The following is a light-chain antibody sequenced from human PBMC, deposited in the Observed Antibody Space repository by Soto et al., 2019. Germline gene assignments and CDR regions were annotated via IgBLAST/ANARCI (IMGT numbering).Light chain of an antibody. V-gene: IGKV1-39*01. CDR2: TAS. Sequence: IQMTQSPSSLSAAVRDRVTITFRSSQSISSYLNWYHQKPGRAPKLLIYTASSLQSGVPSRFSGSGSGTDFTLTISSLQHDDFATYYCQQSYSAPFTFGPGTKVDIK. CDR1: QSISSY. CDR3: QQSYSAPFT. J-gene: IGKJ3*01.